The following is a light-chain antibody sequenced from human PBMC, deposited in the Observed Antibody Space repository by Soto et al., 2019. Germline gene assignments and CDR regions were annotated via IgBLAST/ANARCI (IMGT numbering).Light chain of an antibody. CDR2: ANS. J-gene: IGLJ2*01. Sequence: QSVLTQPLSVSGAPGQRVTISCTGSSSNIGAGYDVHWYQQLPGTAPKVLIYANSHRPSGVPDRFSGSQSGTSASLAITGLQAEDEADYYCQSYDSSLSGSVVFGGGTKLTVL. CDR1: SSNIGAGYD. V-gene: IGLV1-40*01. CDR3: QSYDSSLSGSVV.